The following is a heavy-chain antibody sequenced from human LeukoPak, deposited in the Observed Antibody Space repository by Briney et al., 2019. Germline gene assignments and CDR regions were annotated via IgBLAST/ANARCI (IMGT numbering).Heavy chain of an antibody. V-gene: IGHV3-30*03. CDR1: GFTFSSYG. Sequence: GGSLRLSCAASGFTFSSYGMHWVRQAPGKGLEWVAVISYDGSNKYYADSVKGRFTISRDNSKNTLYLQMNSLRAEDTAVYYCASNEDDALKVVADYWGQGTLVTVSS. CDR2: ISYDGSNK. D-gene: IGHD2-15*01. J-gene: IGHJ4*02. CDR3: ASNEDDALKVVADY.